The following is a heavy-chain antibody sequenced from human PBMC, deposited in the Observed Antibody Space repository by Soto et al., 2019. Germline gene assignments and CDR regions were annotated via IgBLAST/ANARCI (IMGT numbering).Heavy chain of an antibody. Sequence: GGSLRLSCAASGFTFSSYSMNWVRQAPGKGLERVSYISSSSSNIYYADSVKGRFTISRDNAKNSLYLQMNSLRAEDTAVYYCARDRNSVVPAASFDYWGQGTLVTVSS. J-gene: IGHJ4*02. V-gene: IGHV3-48*04. D-gene: IGHD2-2*01. CDR3: ARDRNSVVPAASFDY. CDR2: ISSSSSNI. CDR1: GFTFSSYS.